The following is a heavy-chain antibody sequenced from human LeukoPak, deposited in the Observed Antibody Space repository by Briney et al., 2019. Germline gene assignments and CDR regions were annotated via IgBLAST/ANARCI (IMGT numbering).Heavy chain of an antibody. CDR2: INHSGST. CDR3: ARGELLLDWYFDF. D-gene: IGHD1-26*01. J-gene: IGHJ2*01. V-gene: IGHV4-34*01. CDR1: GGSFSGYY. Sequence: SETLSLTCAVYGGSFSGYYWSWIRQPPGKGLEWIGEINHSGSTNYNPSLKSRVTISVDTSKNQFFLKLSSVTAADTAVYYCARGELLLDWYFDFWGRGTLLTVSS.